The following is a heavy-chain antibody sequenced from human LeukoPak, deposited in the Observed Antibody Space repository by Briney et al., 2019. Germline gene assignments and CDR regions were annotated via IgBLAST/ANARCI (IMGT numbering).Heavy chain of an antibody. Sequence: GGSLRLSCAASGFTFSSYGMHWVRQAPGKGLEWVAVISYDGSNKYYADSVKGRFTISRDNSKNTLYLQMNSLRAEDTAVYYCAKDLSYGGNSGYWGQGTLVTVSS. V-gene: IGHV3-30*18. CDR1: GFTFSSYG. CDR3: AKDLSYGGNSGY. J-gene: IGHJ4*02. CDR2: ISYDGSNK. D-gene: IGHD4-23*01.